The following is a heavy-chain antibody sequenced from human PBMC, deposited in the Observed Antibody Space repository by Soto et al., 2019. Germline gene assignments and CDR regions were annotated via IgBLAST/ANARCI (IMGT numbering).Heavy chain of an antibody. CDR2: IYYSGST. CDR3: ARHRGYSYGRFPSGPVDY. J-gene: IGHJ4*02. V-gene: IGHV4-59*08. D-gene: IGHD5-18*01. CDR1: GCSISSYY. Sequence: SETLSLTCTVSGCSISSYYWSWIRQPPGKGLEWIGYIYYSGSTNYNPSLKSRVTISVDTSKNQFSLKLSSVTAADTAVYYCARHRGYSYGRFPSGPVDYWGQGTLVTVSS.